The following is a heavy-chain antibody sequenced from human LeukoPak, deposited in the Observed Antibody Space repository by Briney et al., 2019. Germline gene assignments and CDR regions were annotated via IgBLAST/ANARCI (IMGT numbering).Heavy chain of an antibody. CDR2: ISYDGSNK. V-gene: IGHV3-30-3*01. Sequence: GGSLRLSCAASGFTFSSYAMHWVRQAPGKGLEWVAVISYDGSNKYYADSVKGRFTISRDNSKNTLYLQMNSLRAEDTAVYYRAREVYSSSSGKLDYWGQGTLVTVSS. CDR1: GFTFSSYA. D-gene: IGHD6-6*01. J-gene: IGHJ4*02. CDR3: AREVYSSSSGKLDY.